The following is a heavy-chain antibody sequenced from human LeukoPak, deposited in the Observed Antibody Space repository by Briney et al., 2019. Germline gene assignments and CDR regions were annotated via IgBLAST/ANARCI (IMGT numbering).Heavy chain of an antibody. D-gene: IGHD3-22*01. CDR2: IYSGGST. V-gene: IGHV3-66*01. CDR3: ARAVYYYDSSGHYRFYFDY. CDR1: GITVSSNY. Sequence: GGSLSLSWAASGITVSSNYMSWVRQAPGKGLEWVSVIYSGGSTYYADSVKGRFTISRDNSKNTLYLQMNSLRAEDTAVYYCARAVYYYDSSGHYRFYFDYWGQGTLVSVSS. J-gene: IGHJ4*02.